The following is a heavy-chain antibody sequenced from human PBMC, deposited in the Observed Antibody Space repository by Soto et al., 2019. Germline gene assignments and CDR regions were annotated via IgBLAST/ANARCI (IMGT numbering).Heavy chain of an antibody. CDR3: ARHEGQWFDP. Sequence: GGSLRLSCAASGLTFSSYWMTWVRQAPGKGLEWVANINEDGSQKYYVDSVKGRFTISRDNAKNSLYLQMNSLRAEDTAIYYCARHEGQWFDPWGQGTLVTVSS. CDR2: INEDGSQK. J-gene: IGHJ5*02. V-gene: IGHV3-7*01. CDR1: GLTFSSYW.